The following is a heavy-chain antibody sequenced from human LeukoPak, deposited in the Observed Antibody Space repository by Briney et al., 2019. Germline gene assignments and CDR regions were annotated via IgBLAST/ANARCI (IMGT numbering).Heavy chain of an antibody. Sequence: PGGSLRLSCAASGFTFDDYAIHWVRQAPGKGLEWVSGISWNSGSIGYADSVKGRFTISRDNAKNSLYLQMNSLRAEDTALYYCAKDALLVGATPIFDYWGQGTLVTVSS. CDR3: AKDALLVGATPIFDY. V-gene: IGHV3-9*01. J-gene: IGHJ4*02. D-gene: IGHD1-26*01. CDR2: ISWNSGSI. CDR1: GFTFDDYA.